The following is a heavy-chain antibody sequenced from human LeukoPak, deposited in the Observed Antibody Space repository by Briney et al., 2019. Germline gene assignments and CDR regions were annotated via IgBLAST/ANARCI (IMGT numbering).Heavy chain of an antibody. Sequence: PGGSLRLSCAASGFTFSSYSMNWVRQAPGKGLEWVSSISSSSSYIYYADSVKGRFTISRDNAKNSLYLQMNSLRAEDTAVYYCARDPTETYYDFWSGYTNYYMDVWGKGTTVTVSS. J-gene: IGHJ6*03. CDR1: GFTFSSYS. CDR3: ARDPTETYYDFWSGYTNYYMDV. D-gene: IGHD3-3*01. V-gene: IGHV3-21*01. CDR2: ISSSSSYI.